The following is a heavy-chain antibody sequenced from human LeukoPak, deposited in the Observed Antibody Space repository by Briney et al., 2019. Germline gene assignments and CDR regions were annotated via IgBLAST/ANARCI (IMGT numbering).Heavy chain of an antibody. CDR1: GFTFSSYG. Sequence: GGSLRLSCAASGFTFSSYGMHWVRQAPAKGLEWVAVIWYDGSNKYYADSVKGRFTISRDNSKNTLYLQMNSLRAEDTAVYYCARERGIAAAAAFDYWGQGTLVTVSS. CDR2: IWYDGSNK. D-gene: IGHD6-13*01. J-gene: IGHJ4*02. V-gene: IGHV3-33*01. CDR3: ARERGIAAAAAFDY.